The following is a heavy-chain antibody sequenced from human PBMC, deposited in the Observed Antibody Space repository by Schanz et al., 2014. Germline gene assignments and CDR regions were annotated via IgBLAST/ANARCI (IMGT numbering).Heavy chain of an antibody. D-gene: IGHD1-1*01. Sequence: EVQLMESGGGLVQPGGSLTLSCAASRFTVTNAWMSWVRQAPGKGLEWVSAISGSGGSTYYADSVKGRFTISRDNSKNTLYLQMNSLRAEDTAVYFCAKKVPAYNPFDSWGQGTLVTVSS. J-gene: IGHJ4*02. CDR3: AKKVPAYNPFDS. CDR2: ISGSGGST. V-gene: IGHV3-23*01. CDR1: RFTVTNAW.